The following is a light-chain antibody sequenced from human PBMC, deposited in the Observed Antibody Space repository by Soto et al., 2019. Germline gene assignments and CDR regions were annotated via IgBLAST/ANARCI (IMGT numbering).Light chain of an antibody. CDR2: DVS. Sequence: QSALTQPRSVSGSPGQSVTISCTGTSSDVGAYKFVSWYQQHPGKAPKFMIYDVSKRPSGVPDRFSGSKSGNTASLTISGLQAGDEADYYCCSYAGRYTYVFGSGTKLTVL. CDR3: CSYAGRYTYV. V-gene: IGLV2-11*01. J-gene: IGLJ1*01. CDR1: SSDVGAYKF.